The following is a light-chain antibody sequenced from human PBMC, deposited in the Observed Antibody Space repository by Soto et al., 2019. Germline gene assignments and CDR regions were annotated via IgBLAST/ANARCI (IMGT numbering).Light chain of an antibody. J-gene: IGKJ1*01. CDR2: ASS. CDR3: QHYINSPWT. CDR1: QSVSSSY. Sequence: EIVLTQSPGTLSLSPGERATLSCRASQSVSSSYLAWYQQKPGQAPRLLIYASSRRATDIPDRFSGSGSGTDFTLTISRLEPEDFAVYYCQHYINSPWTFGQGTTGDIK. V-gene: IGKV3-20*01.